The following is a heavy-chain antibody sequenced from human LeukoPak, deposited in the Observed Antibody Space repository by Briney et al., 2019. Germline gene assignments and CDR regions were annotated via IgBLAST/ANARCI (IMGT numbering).Heavy chain of an antibody. CDR3: ASHDSSGYYRSAEYFQH. Sequence: PGRSLRLSCAASGFTFSSYGMHWVRQAPGKGLEWVAVISYDGSNKYYADSVKGRFTISRDNSKNALYLQMNSLRAEDTAVYYCASHDSSGYYRSAEYFQHWGQGTPVTVSS. CDR2: ISYDGSNK. CDR1: GFTFSSYG. J-gene: IGHJ1*01. D-gene: IGHD3-22*01. V-gene: IGHV3-30*03.